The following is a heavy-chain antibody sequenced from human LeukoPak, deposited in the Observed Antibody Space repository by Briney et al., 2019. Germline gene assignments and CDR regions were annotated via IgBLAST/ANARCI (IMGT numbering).Heavy chain of an antibody. D-gene: IGHD5-18*01. CDR2: IYYSGST. J-gene: IGHJ4*02. Sequence: PSETLSLTCTVSGGSISSSSYYWSWIRQPPGKGLEWIGYIYYSGSTNYNPSLKSRVTISVDTSKNQFSLKLSSVTAADTAVYYCARGNTHGYSYGETDYWGQGTLVTVSS. CDR3: ARGNTHGYSYGETDY. V-gene: IGHV4-61*01. CDR1: GGSISSSSYY.